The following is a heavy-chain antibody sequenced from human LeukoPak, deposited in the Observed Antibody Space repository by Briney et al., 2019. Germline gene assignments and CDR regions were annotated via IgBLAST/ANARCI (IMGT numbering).Heavy chain of an antibody. V-gene: IGHV3-30*18. Sequence: GGSLRLSCAASGFTFSSYGMHWVRQAPGKGLEWVAVISYDGSNKYYADSVKGRFTISRDNSKNTLYLQMNSLRAEDTAVYYSAKDPPPFDPWGQGTLVTVSS. CDR1: GFTFSSYG. CDR3: AKDPPPFDP. CDR2: ISYDGSNK. J-gene: IGHJ5*02.